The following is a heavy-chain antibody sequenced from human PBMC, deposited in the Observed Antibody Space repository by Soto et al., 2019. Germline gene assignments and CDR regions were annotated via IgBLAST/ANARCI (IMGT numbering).Heavy chain of an antibody. CDR1: GFTFSHAW. J-gene: IGHJ4*02. CDR2: IKSKPDGGAT. V-gene: IGHV3-15*07. D-gene: IGHD3-22*01. CDR3: TTFRYYYDSSGYYLWDF. Sequence: EVQLVESGGGLVKPGGSLRLSCAASGFTFSHAWMNWVRQAPGKGLEWVGRIKSKPDGGATDYAAPVKGRFTISRDDSKNTLYLQMNSLKTEDTAMYFCTTFRYYYDSSGYYLWDFWGQGTLVTVSS.